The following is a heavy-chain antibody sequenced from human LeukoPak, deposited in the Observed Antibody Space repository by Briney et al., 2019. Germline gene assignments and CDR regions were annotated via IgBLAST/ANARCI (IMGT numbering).Heavy chain of an antibody. CDR3: AGFGY. V-gene: IGHV3-23*01. CDR1: GFTFSRYA. CDR2: ISGSGGST. D-gene: IGHD2-2*03. J-gene: IGHJ4*01. Sequence: GGSLTLSCAASGFTFSRYAMSWLRQAAGKGLEWVSAISGSGGSTYYADSVKGRFTIYRDNSKNALYLQMNSLRAEDTDVYYCAGFGYWGQGTLVTVSS.